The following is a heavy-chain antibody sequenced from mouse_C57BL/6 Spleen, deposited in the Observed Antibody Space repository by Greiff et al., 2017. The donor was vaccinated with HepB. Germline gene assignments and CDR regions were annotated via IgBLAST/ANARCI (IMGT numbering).Heavy chain of an antibody. CDR2: IDPEDGET. V-gene: IGHV14-2*01. J-gene: IGHJ2*01. Sequence: VQLQQSGAELVKPGASVKLSCTASGFNIKDYYMHWVKQRTEQGLEWIGRIDPEDGETKYAPNFQGKATITADTSSNTAYLQLSSLTSEDTAVYYCASYYGSSYFDYWGQGTTLTVSA. CDR1: GFNIKDYY. D-gene: IGHD1-1*01. CDR3: ASYYGSSYFDY.